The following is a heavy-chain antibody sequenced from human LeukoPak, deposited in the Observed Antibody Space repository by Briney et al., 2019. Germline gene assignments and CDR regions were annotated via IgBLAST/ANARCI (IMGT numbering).Heavy chain of an antibody. CDR1: GFIFSSYG. D-gene: IGHD3-10*01. J-gene: IGHJ6*02. CDR3: AKDRGTSWYNAMDV. V-gene: IGHV3-30*02. Sequence: GGSLRLSCAASGFIFSSYGMHWVRQAPGKGLEWVAFTRFDGSSKYCADSVKGRFTISRVNSKNTLYLQMNSLRPEDTAVYYCAKDRGTSWYNAMDVWGQGTTVTVSS. CDR2: TRFDGSSK.